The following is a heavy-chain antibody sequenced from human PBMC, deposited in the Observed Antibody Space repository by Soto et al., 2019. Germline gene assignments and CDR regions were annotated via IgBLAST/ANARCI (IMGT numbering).Heavy chain of an antibody. D-gene: IGHD3-3*01. CDR2: IYSGGST. Sequence: GGSLRLSCAASGFTVSSNYMSWVRQAPGKGLEWVSVIYSGGSTYYADSVKGRFTISRDNSKNTLYLQMNSLRAEDTAVYYCARGQEIRVFGVVIETPYVWGKGTTVTVSS. V-gene: IGHV3-66*01. CDR3: ARGQEIRVFGVVIETPYV. CDR1: GFTVSSNY. J-gene: IGHJ6*04.